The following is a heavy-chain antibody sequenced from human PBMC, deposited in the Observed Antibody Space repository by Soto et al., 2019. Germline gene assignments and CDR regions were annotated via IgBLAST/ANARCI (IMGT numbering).Heavy chain of an antibody. Sequence: QVQLVQSGAEVKKPGASVKVSCKASGYTFTSYAMHWVRQAPGQRLEWMGWINAGNGNTKYSQKFQGRVTITRDTSASTAYMELSSLRSEDTAVYYCARDRLSGYGDYSEFDYWGQGTLVTVSS. CDR1: GYTFTSYA. J-gene: IGHJ4*02. D-gene: IGHD4-17*01. CDR3: ARDRLSGYGDYSEFDY. V-gene: IGHV1-3*01. CDR2: INAGNGNT.